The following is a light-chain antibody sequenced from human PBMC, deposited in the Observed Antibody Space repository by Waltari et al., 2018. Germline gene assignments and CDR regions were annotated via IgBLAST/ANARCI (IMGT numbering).Light chain of an antibody. CDR1: SNDVGAYDC. CDR3: ASKTNNAAVL. Sequence: QSALTQPASVSGSPGQSITIPCTGPSNDVGAYDCVSWYQHHPGKVPQLLIYDVHNRPSGASDRFSGSKSGNTASLTISGLQAGDEADYYCASKTNNAAVLFGGGTKVTVL. V-gene: IGLV2-14*03. CDR2: DVH. J-gene: IGLJ3*02.